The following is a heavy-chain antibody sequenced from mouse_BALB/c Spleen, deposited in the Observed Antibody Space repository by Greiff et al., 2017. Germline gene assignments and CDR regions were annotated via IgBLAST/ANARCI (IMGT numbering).Heavy chain of an antibody. Sequence: EVKVEESGGGLVKPGGSLKLSCAASGFTFSDYYMYWVRQTPEKRLEWVATISDGGSYTYYPDSVKGRFTISRDNAKNNLYLQMSSLKSEDTAMYYCARGRTVKGTLYAMDYWGQGTSVTVSS. CDR2: ISDGGSYT. CDR1: GFTFSDYY. CDR3: ARGRTVKGTLYAMDY. V-gene: IGHV5-4*02. D-gene: IGHD1-1*01. J-gene: IGHJ4*01.